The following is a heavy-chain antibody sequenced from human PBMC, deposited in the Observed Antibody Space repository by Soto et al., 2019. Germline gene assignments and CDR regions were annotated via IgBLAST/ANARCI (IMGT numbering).Heavy chain of an antibody. CDR3: ARDWGIVVVPAAIGYYYYYGMDV. CDR1: GYTFTSYG. CDR2: ISAYNGNT. J-gene: IGHJ6*02. D-gene: IGHD2-2*02. V-gene: IGHV1-18*01. Sequence: QVQLVQSGAEVKKPGASVKVSCKASGYTFTSYGISWVRQAPGQGREWMGWISAYNGNTNYAQKLQGRVTMTTDTSTSTAYMEVRSLRSDDTAVYYCARDWGIVVVPAAIGYYYYYGMDVWGQGTTVTVSS.